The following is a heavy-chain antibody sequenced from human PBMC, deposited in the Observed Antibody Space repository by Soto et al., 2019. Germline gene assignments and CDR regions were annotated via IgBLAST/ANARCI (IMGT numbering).Heavy chain of an antibody. CDR3: ASQPAVWPDKWLDP. D-gene: IGHD2-2*01. V-gene: IGHV3-48*03. CDR2: ISSSGSTI. CDR1: GFTFSSFE. J-gene: IGHJ5*02. Sequence: GGSLRLSCAASGFTFSSFEMNWVRQAPGKLLEWVSYISSSGSTIYYADSVKGRFTISRDNAEKSLYLQMNRLRVEDTCVYYCASQPAVWPDKWLDPWSEGXLVTVYS.